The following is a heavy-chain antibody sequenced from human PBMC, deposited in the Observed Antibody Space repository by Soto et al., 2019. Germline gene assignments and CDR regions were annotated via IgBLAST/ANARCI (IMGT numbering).Heavy chain of an antibody. CDR2: INHSGST. CDR1: GGSFSGYY. Sequence: PSETLSLTCAVYGGSFSGYYWSWIRQPPGKGLEWIGEINHSGSTNYNPSLKSRVTISVDTSKNQFSLKLSSVTAADTAVYYCARGPRSSGWSEKDYYYYYMDVWGKGTTVTVSS. CDR3: ARGPRSSGWSEKDYYYYYMDV. V-gene: IGHV4-34*01. J-gene: IGHJ6*03. D-gene: IGHD6-19*01.